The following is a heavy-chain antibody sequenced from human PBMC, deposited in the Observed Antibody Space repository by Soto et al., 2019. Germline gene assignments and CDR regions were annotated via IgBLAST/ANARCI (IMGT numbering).Heavy chain of an antibody. CDR3: ARYNAASGTYYFDY. CDR1: GGSISSSSYH. Sequence: SETLSLTCTVSGGSISSSSYHWDWIRQPPGKGPEWIGEINHRGSANYNPSLRSRVTMSVDISKSQFSLRLTSVTAADTAVYYCARYNAASGTYYFDYWGQGAPVTVSS. J-gene: IGHJ4*02. V-gene: IGHV4-39*07. CDR2: INHRGSA. D-gene: IGHD6-13*01.